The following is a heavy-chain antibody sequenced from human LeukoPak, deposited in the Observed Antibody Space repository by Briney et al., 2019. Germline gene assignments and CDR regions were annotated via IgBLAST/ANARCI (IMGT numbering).Heavy chain of an antibody. CDR2: ISWNSGSI. D-gene: IGHD6-25*01. V-gene: IGHV3-9*01. J-gene: IGHJ4*02. Sequence: GGSLRLSCAASGFTFDDYAMHWVRQAPGKGLEWVSGISWNSGSIGYADSVKGRFTISRDNAKSSLYLQMNSLRAEDTALYYCAKDMGRWRAAAGFSYWGQGTLVTVSS. CDR3: AKDMGRWRAAAGFSY. CDR1: GFTFDDYA.